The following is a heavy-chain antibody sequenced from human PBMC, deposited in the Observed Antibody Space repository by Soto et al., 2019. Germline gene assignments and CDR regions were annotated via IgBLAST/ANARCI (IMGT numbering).Heavy chain of an antibody. D-gene: IGHD5-12*01. V-gene: IGHV4-30-2*01. CDR3: AAGGGLPRYY. CDR1: GGSISSGGYS. J-gene: IGHJ4*02. Sequence: QLQLQESGSGLVKPSQTLSLTCAVSGGSISSGGYSWSWIRQPPGKGLEWIGYIYHSGSTYYTPSLKSRVTLSVDMSKHQFALKLSSVTAADTAVYYCAAGGGLPRYYWGQGTLVTVSS. CDR2: IYHSGST.